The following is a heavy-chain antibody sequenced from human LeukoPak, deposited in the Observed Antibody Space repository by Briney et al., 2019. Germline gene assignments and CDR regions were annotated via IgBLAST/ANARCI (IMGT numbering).Heavy chain of an antibody. CDR1: GFTFSSYW. CDR3: ARWGNDCTNGVCYLDSYYYYYMDV. V-gene: IGHV3-66*01. CDR2: IYSGGST. D-gene: IGHD2-8*01. J-gene: IGHJ6*03. Sequence: GGSLRLSCAASGFTFSSYWMSWVRQAPGKGLEWVSVIYSGGSTYYADSVKGRFTISRDNAKNSLYLQMNSLRAEDTAVYYCARWGNDCTNGVCYLDSYYYYYMDVWGKGTTVTVSS.